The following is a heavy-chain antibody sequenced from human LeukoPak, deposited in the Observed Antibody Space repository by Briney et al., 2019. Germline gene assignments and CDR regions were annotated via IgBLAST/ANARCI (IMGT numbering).Heavy chain of an antibody. CDR3: ARRPSYYYDSSGYSHYYYYIDV. V-gene: IGHV4-34*01. D-gene: IGHD3-22*01. CDR2: INHSGST. CDR1: GGSFSGYY. Sequence: SETLSLTCAVYGGSFSGYYWSWIRQPPGKVLEWIGEINHSGSTNYNPSLKSRVTISVDTSKNQFSLKLSSVTAADTAVYYCARRPSYYYDSSGYSHYYYYIDVWGKGTTVTISS. J-gene: IGHJ6*03.